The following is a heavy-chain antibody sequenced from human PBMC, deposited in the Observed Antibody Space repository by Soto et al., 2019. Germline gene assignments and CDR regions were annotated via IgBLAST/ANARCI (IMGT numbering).Heavy chain of an antibody. Sequence: SVKVSCKASGGTFSSYAISWVRQAPGQGPEWMGGIIPIFGTANYAQKFQGRVTITADESTSTAYMELSSLRSEDTAVYYCARDGVLRDIVVAPYYYYYGMDVWGQGTTVTVSS. J-gene: IGHJ6*02. CDR3: ARDGVLRDIVVAPYYYYYGMDV. CDR1: GGTFSSYA. CDR2: IIPIFGTA. V-gene: IGHV1-69*13. D-gene: IGHD2-15*01.